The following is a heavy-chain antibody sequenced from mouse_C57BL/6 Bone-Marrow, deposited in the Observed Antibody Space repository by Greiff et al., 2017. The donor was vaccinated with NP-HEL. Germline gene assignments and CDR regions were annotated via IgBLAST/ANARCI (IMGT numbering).Heavy chain of an antibody. J-gene: IGHJ3*01. CDR1: GFAFSSYD. V-gene: IGHV5-9*02. Sequence: EVQLQQSGGGLVKPGGSLKLSCAASGFAFSSYDMSWVRQTPEKRLEWVATISSGGSYTYYPDSVKGRFTISRDNARNTLYLQMSSLRSEDTALYYCARHDFAYWGQGTLVTVSA. CDR3: ARHDFAY. CDR2: ISSGGSYT.